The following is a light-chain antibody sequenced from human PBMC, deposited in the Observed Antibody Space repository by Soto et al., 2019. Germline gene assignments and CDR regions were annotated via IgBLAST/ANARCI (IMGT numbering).Light chain of an antibody. V-gene: IGKV3D-20*02. Sequence: EIVLTQSPGTRSLSPGERATLSCRASQSLSVRYLAWYQQKPGQAPRLLMYGASSRATGIPDRFSGSGSGTGFTLTISSLEHEDVASYDCQQRSSWTRTFGQGTKVDIK. CDR3: QQRSSWTRT. J-gene: IGKJ1*01. CDR2: GAS. CDR1: QSLSVRY.